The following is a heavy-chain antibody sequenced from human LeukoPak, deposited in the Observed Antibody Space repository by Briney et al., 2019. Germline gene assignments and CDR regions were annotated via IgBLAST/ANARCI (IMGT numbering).Heavy chain of an antibody. Sequence: PSETLSLTCTASGGSTSSYYWSWIRQPPGKGLEWIGYIYYSGSTSYTPSLKSRVTISLDTSKNQFSLKVRSVTAADTAMYYCARAVVFYYDGSGYSTRFDYWGQGTLVTVSS. CDR3: ARAVVFYYDGSGYSTRFDY. CDR2: IYYSGST. CDR1: GGSTSSYY. D-gene: IGHD3-22*01. J-gene: IGHJ4*02. V-gene: IGHV4-59*01.